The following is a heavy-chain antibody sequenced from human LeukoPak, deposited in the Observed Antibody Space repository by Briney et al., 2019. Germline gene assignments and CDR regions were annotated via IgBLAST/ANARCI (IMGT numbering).Heavy chain of an antibody. D-gene: IGHD3-9*01. V-gene: IGHV3-7*01. CDR3: ARGTNDILTGYWTF. CDR2: IKQDGSEK. Sequence: GGSLRLSCAVSGFIFSSYWMSWVRQAPGKGLEWVANIKQDGSEKYYVDSMKGRFTISRDNAKNSLYLQMNSLRAEDTAVYYCARGTNDILTGYWTFGGQGTLVTVSS. CDR1: GFIFSSYW. J-gene: IGHJ4*02.